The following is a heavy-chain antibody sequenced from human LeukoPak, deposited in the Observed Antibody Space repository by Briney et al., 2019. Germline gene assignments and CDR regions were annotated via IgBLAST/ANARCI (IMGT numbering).Heavy chain of an antibody. CDR2: MNPNSGNT. D-gene: IGHD3-10*01. J-gene: IGHJ6*02. CDR1: GYTFTSYD. CDR3: AGGRYYYGSGSYPDSYGMDV. Sequence: GASVKVSCKASGYTFTSYDINWVRQATGQGLEWMGWMNPNSGNTGYAQKFQGRVTMTRNTSISTAYMELSSLRSEDTAVYYCAGGRYYYGSGSYPDSYGMDVWGQGTTVTVSS. V-gene: IGHV1-8*01.